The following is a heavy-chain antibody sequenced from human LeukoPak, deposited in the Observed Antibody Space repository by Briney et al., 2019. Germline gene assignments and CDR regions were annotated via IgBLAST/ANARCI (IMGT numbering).Heavy chain of an antibody. CDR3: ARGGYCSSTSCQSPPSD. J-gene: IGHJ4*02. CDR1: GGTFSSYA. Sequence: PGASVKVSCRASGGTFSSYAISWVRQAPGQGLEWMGGIIPIFGTANYAQKFQGRVTITTDESTSTAYMELSSLRSEDTAVYYCARGGYCSSTSCQSPPSDWGQGTLVTVSS. D-gene: IGHD2-2*01. CDR2: IIPIFGTA. V-gene: IGHV1-69*05.